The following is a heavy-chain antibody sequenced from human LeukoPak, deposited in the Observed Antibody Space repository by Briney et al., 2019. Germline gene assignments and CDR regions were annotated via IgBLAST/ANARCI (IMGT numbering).Heavy chain of an antibody. J-gene: IGHJ4*02. CDR1: GGSISSGGYY. Sequence: SQTLSLTCTVSGGSISSGGYYWSWIRQHPGKSLEWIGYIYYSGSTYYNPSLKSRVTISVDTSKNQFSLKLSSVTAADTAVYYCAREKDSYFDYWGQGTLVTVSS. V-gene: IGHV4-31*03. CDR3: AREKDSYFDY. CDR2: IYYSGST. D-gene: IGHD2-15*01.